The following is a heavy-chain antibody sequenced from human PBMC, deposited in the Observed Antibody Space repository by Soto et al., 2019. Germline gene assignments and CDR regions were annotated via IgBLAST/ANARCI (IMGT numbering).Heavy chain of an antibody. CDR3: ARGSSGYISSWYYFDD. V-gene: IGHV3-23*01. J-gene: IGHJ4*02. Sequence: EVQLLESGGGLVQPGGSLRLACAASGFTFTDYALSWVRQAPGKGLEWVATISGIGGSTCLADSVKGRLSISRDNSKNTVSLLMHSLRAEDTAVYFCARGSSGYISSWYYFDDWGRGTLVTVSS. CDR1: GFTFTDYA. D-gene: IGHD6-13*01. CDR2: ISGIGGST.